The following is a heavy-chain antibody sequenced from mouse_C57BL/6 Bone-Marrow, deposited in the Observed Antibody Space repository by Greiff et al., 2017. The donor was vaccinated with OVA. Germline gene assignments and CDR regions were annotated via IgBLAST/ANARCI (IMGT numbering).Heavy chain of an antibody. CDR3: GRRRDYGSSYWYFDV. CDR1: GYTFTSYG. Sequence: VQLQQSGAELARPGASVKLSCKASGYTFTSYGISWVKQRTGQGLEWIGEIYPRSGNTYYNEKFKGKATLTADKSSSTAYMELRSLTSEDSAVYFCGRRRDYGSSYWYFDVWGTGTTVTVSS. J-gene: IGHJ1*03. CDR2: IYPRSGNT. V-gene: IGHV1-81*01. D-gene: IGHD1-1*01.